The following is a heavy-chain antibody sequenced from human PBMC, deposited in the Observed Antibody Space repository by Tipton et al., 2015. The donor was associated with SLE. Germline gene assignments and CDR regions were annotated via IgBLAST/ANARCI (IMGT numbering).Heavy chain of an antibody. CDR2: ISYDGTNK. CDR3: ARVLGSYYGMDV. Sequence: SLRLSCTTSGFTFASYAMSWFRQAPGRGLEWVAVISYDGTNKYYADSVKGRFTISRDNSKNTLYLQMNSLRAEDTAVYYCARVLGSYYGMDVWGQGTTVTVSS. V-gene: IGHV3-30*04. CDR1: GFTFASYA. J-gene: IGHJ6*02.